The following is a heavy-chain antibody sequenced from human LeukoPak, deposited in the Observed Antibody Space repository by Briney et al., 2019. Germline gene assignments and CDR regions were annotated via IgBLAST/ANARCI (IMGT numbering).Heavy chain of an antibody. V-gene: IGHV3-21*01. D-gene: IGHD3-10*01. CDR1: GFTFPSYS. CDR3: AKNELLWFGEFDAFDI. Sequence: GGSLRLSCAASGFTFPSYSMNWVAQAPGKGLEWVSSISSSSSYIYYADSVKGRFTISRDNSKNMLYLQTNSLRAEDTAVYYCAKNELLWFGEFDAFDIWGQGTMVTVSS. J-gene: IGHJ3*02. CDR2: ISSSSSYI.